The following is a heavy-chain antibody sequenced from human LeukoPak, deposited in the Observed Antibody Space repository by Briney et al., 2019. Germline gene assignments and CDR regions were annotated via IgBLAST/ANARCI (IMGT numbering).Heavy chain of an antibody. J-gene: IGHJ4*02. CDR3: AREVPLPDSSGHYLSDY. V-gene: IGHV1-69*04. Sequence: GSSVKVSCKASGGTFSSYAISWVRQAPGQGLEWMGRIIPILGIANYAQKFQGRVTITADKSTSTAYMELSSLRSEDTAVYYCAREVPLPDSSGHYLSDYWGQGTLVTVSS. D-gene: IGHD3-22*01. CDR1: GGTFSSYA. CDR2: IIPILGIA.